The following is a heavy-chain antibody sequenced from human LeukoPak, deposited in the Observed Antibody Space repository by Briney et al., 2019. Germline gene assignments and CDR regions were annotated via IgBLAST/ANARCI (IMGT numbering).Heavy chain of an antibody. J-gene: IGHJ4*02. CDR1: GFTFSTFG. CDR2: ISYDGSNK. V-gene: IGHV3-30*03. Sequence: GGSLRLSCAASGFTFSTFGMHWVRQAPGKGLEWVAVISYDGSNKYYADSVKGRFTISRDNSQNTLYLQMNSLRLEDTAVYYCARDRFVSSSWYYFDYWGQGTLVTVSS. D-gene: IGHD6-13*01. CDR3: ARDRFVSSSWYYFDY.